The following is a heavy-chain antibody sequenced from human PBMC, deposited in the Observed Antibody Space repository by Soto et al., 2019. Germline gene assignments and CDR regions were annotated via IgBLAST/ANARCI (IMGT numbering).Heavy chain of an antibody. V-gene: IGHV3-48*01. CDR1: GFTFNTYT. Sequence: EVQLVESGGGLAQPGGSLRLSCVASGFTFNTYTMNWVRQAPGKGLEWVSYISGTGSDTYYADSVKGRFTIARDNAKNSLFLQMNSLRAEDTAVYYCADLGGGLPWGQGTLVIVSS. CDR3: ADLGGGLP. CDR2: ISGTGSDT. D-gene: IGHD1-26*01. J-gene: IGHJ5*02.